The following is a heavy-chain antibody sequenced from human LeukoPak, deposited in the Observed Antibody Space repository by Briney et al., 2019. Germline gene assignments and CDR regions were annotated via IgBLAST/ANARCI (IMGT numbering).Heavy chain of an antibody. Sequence: SETLSLTCTVSGGSIRSSSYYWGWMRQPPGKGLEWIGSIYYSGTTYYNPSLKSRVTISVDMSKNQFSLKLSSVTAADTAVYHCARHRDTAMVRSPFDPWGQGTLVTVSS. CDR3: ARHRDTAMVRSPFDP. J-gene: IGHJ5*02. CDR2: IYYSGTT. CDR1: GGSIRSSSYY. V-gene: IGHV4-39*01. D-gene: IGHD5-18*01.